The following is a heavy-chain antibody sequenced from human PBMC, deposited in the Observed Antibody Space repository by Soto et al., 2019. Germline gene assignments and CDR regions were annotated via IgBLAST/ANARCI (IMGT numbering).Heavy chain of an antibody. Sequence: SETLSVTCNVYGASISNYYWNWIPQRAGKGLEWIGRFYIGGTGNYNPSRKSRVTISVETSIKKFSLKLSSVTAADTAVYHCARDDRDDYIGNFGYWGQGTLVTVSS. CDR1: GASISNYY. J-gene: IGHJ4*02. V-gene: IGHV4-4*07. CDR2: FYIGGTG. D-gene: IGHD4-4*01. CDR3: ARDDRDDYIGNFGY.